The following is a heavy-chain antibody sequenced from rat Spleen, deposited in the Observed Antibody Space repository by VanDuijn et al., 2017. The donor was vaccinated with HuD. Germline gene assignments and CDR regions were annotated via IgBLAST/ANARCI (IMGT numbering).Heavy chain of an antibody. V-gene: IGHV5-20*01. CDR2: ISYDGGTT. CDR3: ITSLHYVMDA. Sequence: EVQLVESGGGLVQPGRSLKLSCTASGLSFSDYYMAWVRQAPTKGLEGVASISYDGGTTYYRDYVKGRFTISRDNAKSSLYLQMDSLRSEDTATYYCITSLHYVMDAWGQGASVTVSS. J-gene: IGHJ4*01. D-gene: IGHD1-1*01. CDR1: GLSFSDYY.